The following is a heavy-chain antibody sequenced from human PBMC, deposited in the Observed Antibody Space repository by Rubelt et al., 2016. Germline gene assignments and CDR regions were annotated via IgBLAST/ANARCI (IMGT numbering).Heavy chain of an antibody. CDR3: ANNKVLGEVLRDDAFDV. J-gene: IGHJ3*01. CDR1: GGSIDRSTW. D-gene: IGHD2/OR15-2a*01. CDR2: INPSGIT. V-gene: IGHV4-4*02. Sequence: QVQLQESGPGLVKPSGTLSLTCAVSGGSIDRSTWWNWVRQSPGKGLEWIGEINPSGITTYNPSLKSRPTISDDKSKKQFSLKLSSVTTADTAVYFCANNKVLGEVLRDDAFDVWGQGTMVTVSS.